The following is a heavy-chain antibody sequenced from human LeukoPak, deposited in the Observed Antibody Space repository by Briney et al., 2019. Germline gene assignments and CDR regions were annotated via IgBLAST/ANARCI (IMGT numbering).Heavy chain of an antibody. CDR3: AGDYCSTTSCYSKARFDY. Sequence: ASVKVSCKASGYTFTSYGISWVRQAPGQGLEWMGWISAYNGYTNYAQNLQGRVTMTTDTSASTGYMELRSLRSDDTAVYYCAGDYCSTTSCYSKARFDYWGQGTLVTVSS. V-gene: IGHV1-18*01. J-gene: IGHJ4*02. CDR2: ISAYNGYT. CDR1: GYTFTSYG. D-gene: IGHD2-2*01.